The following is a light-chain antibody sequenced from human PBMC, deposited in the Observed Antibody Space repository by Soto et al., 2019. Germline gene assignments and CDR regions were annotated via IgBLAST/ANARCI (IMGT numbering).Light chain of an antibody. CDR3: QQYNNWPHT. Sequence: EIVLTQSPGTLSLSPGERATLSCRASQSVSSKLAWFQQKPGQAPSLLIYGVSTRATGVPVRFSGSGSGTEFTLTIYSLQSEDFAVYYCQQYNNWPHTDGQGTKVDIK. CDR2: GVS. J-gene: IGKJ2*01. CDR1: QSVSSK. V-gene: IGKV3-15*01.